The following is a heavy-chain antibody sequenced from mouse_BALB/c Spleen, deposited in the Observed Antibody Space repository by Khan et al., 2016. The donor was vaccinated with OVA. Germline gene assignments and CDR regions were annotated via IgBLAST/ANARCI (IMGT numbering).Heavy chain of an antibody. Sequence: VQLQQSGPELVKPGASVKISCKASGYSFTGYFMNWVMQSHGKSLEWIGRINPHIGETFYNQKFKDKATLTVDESSRTAHMELRSLASEDSAVYYCATKNGSDFDYWGQGTTLTVSS. V-gene: IGHV1-20*02. CDR2: INPHIGET. D-gene: IGHD1-1*01. J-gene: IGHJ2*01. CDR3: ATKNGSDFDY. CDR1: GYSFTGYF.